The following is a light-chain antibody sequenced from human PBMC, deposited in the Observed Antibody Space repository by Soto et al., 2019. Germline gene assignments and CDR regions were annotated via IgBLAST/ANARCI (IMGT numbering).Light chain of an antibody. Sequence: DLQMTQSPSSLSASVGDRVTITCQASQDISNYLNWYQQKPGKAPKLLIYNASNLETGVPSRCSGSGSGTDFPVTITSLQPEDIATYYCQQYDNLPPLFTFGPGTKVDIK. J-gene: IGKJ3*01. V-gene: IGKV1-33*01. CDR1: QDISNY. CDR2: NAS. CDR3: QQYDNLPPLFT.